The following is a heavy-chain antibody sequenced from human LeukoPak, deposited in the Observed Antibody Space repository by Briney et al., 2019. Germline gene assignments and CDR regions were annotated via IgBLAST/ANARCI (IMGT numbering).Heavy chain of an antibody. J-gene: IGHJ4*02. CDR2: IYYSGST. CDR1: GYSISSGFY. V-gene: IGHV4-61*01. CDR3: ARVKGYYGSGSYFDY. D-gene: IGHD3-10*01. Sequence: SETLSLTCAVSGYSISSGFYWSWIRQPPGKGLEWIGYIYYSGSTNYNPSLKSRVTISVDTSKNQFSLKLSSVTAADTAVYYCARVKGYYGSGSYFDYWGQGTLVTVSS.